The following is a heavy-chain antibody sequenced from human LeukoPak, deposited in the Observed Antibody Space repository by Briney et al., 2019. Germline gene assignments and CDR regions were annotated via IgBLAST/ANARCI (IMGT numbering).Heavy chain of an antibody. J-gene: IGHJ3*02. CDR1: GYTFTGYY. CDR2: IIPIFGTA. V-gene: IGHV1-69*05. Sequence: GASVKVSCKASGYTFTGYYMHWVRQAPGQGLEWMGGIIPIFGTANYAQNQGRVTITTDESTSTAYMELSSLRSEDTAVYYCARVGATVHDAFDIWGQGTMVTVSS. D-gene: IGHD1-26*01. CDR3: ARVGATVHDAFDI.